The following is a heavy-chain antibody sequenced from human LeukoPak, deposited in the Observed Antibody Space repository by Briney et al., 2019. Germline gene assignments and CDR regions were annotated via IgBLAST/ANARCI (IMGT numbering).Heavy chain of an antibody. CDR2: IYYSGNT. V-gene: IGHV4-34*01. CDR1: GGSFSGYY. J-gene: IGHJ4*02. Sequence: SETLSLTCAVYGGSFSGYYWSWIRQPPGKGLEWIGSIYYSGNTYYNPSLKSRVTISVDTSKNDFSLKLTSVTAADTAVYYCAREGTGLVIITPSFDYWGQGILVTVSS. CDR3: AREGTGLVIITPSFDY. D-gene: IGHD3-9*01.